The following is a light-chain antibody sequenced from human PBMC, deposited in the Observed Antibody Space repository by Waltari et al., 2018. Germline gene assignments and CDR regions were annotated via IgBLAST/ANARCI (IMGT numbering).Light chain of an antibody. CDR2: DVT. CDR1: YNDVGGYNA. V-gene: IGLV2-14*03. J-gene: IGLJ3*02. Sequence: QSALTQPASVSGSLGQSITISCTGTYNDVGGYNAVSWYQHSPGIAPKLLIYDVTKRPSGISDRFSASKSGNTASLTVSTLQADDEGTYFCGSYTGSSTWVFGGGTQLTVL. CDR3: GSYTGSSTWV.